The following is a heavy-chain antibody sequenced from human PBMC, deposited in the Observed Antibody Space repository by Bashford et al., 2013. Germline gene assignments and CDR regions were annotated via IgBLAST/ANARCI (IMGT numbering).Heavy chain of an antibody. D-gene: IGHD6-19*01. V-gene: IGHV1-69*13. CDR3: ARSGIAVAGTLDY. J-gene: IGHJ4*02. CDR2: IIPIFGTA. CDR1: GGTFSSYA. Sequence: VASVKVSCKASGGTFSSYAISWVRQAPGQGLEWMGGIIPIFGTANYAQKFQGRVTITADESTSTAYMELSSLRSEDTAVYYCARSGIAVAGTLDYWGQGTLVTVSS.